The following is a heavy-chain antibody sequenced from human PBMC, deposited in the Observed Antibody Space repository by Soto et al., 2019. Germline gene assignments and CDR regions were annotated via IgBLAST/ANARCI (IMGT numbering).Heavy chain of an antibody. CDR1: GGTXNSYA. D-gene: IGHD6-13*01. CDR3: ARDIANWFDP. V-gene: IGHV1-69*13. CDR2: IIPIFGTA. J-gene: IGHJ5*02. Sequence: SXKVSCKASGGTXNSYASRLVRQAPGQGLEWMGGIIPIFGTANYAQKFQGRVTITADESTSTAYMELRSLRSEDTAVYYCARDIANWFDPWGQGTLGTVS.